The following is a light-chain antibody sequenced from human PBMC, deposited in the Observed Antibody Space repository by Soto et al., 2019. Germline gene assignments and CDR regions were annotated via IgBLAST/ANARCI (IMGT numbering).Light chain of an antibody. CDR2: SAS. J-gene: IGKJ2*01. V-gene: IGKV3-15*01. Sequence: DIVMTQSPATLSVSPGERVTLSCRASQSVASNLAWYQQKPGQAPRLLIFSASTRATGIPARFSGSVSGTEFTLAISSLQSEEFAVYYCQHYCIWRPTFNFGQGTKLEIK. CDR1: QSVASN. CDR3: QHYCIWRPTFN.